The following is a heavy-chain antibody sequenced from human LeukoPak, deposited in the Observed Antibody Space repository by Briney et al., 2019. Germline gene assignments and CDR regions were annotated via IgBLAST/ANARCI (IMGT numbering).Heavy chain of an antibody. CDR3: AREGRSFFFEY. D-gene: IGHD1-26*01. Sequence: GGSLRLSCAASGFTFSSYEMNWVRQAPGKGLEWVSYISSSGGTIYYADSVKGRFSISRDNAKNSLYPQMDSLRAEDTAVYYCAREGRSFFFEYWGQGILVTVST. V-gene: IGHV3-48*03. CDR2: ISSSGGTI. CDR1: GFTFSSYE. J-gene: IGHJ4*02.